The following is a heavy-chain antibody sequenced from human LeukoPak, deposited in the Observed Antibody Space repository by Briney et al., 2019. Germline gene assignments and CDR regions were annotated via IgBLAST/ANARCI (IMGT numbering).Heavy chain of an antibody. Sequence: GGSLRLSXEASRFTFSNYGMHWVRQAPGKGLEGVAFIRYDGSNKNYADSVKGRFTISRDNSKNTLYVQMNSLRAEDTAIYYCAKYIGVRDPYDAFDIWGQGTVVTVSS. J-gene: IGHJ3*02. CDR3: AKYIGVRDPYDAFDI. CDR2: IRYDGSNK. D-gene: IGHD3-3*01. CDR1: RFTFSNYG. V-gene: IGHV3-30*02.